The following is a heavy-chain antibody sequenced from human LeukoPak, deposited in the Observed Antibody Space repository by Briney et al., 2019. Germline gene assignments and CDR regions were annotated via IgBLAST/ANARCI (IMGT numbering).Heavy chain of an antibody. CDR1: GFTFSSYG. V-gene: IGHV3-30*18. Sequence: PGGSLRLSCAASGFTFSSYGMHWVRQAPGKGLEWVAVISYDGSNKYYADSVKGRFTISRDNSKNTLYLQMNSLRAEDTAVYYCAKGVAAFDCWGQGTLVTVSS. CDR2: ISYDGSNK. J-gene: IGHJ4*02. CDR3: AKGVAAFDC. D-gene: IGHD3-10*01.